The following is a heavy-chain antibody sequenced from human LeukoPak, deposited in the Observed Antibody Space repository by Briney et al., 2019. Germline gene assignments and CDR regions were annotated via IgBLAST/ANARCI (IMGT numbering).Heavy chain of an antibody. CDR1: GYTFTSYG. CDR2: ISAYNGNT. Sequence: GASVKVSYKASGYTFTSYGISWVRQAPGQGLEWMGWISAYNGNTNYAQKLQGRVTMTTDTSTSTAYMELSSLRSEDTAVYYCASPAGSFIAARPYYYYYMDVWGKGTTVTVSS. D-gene: IGHD6-6*01. CDR3: ASPAGSFIAARPYYYYYMDV. V-gene: IGHV1-18*01. J-gene: IGHJ6*03.